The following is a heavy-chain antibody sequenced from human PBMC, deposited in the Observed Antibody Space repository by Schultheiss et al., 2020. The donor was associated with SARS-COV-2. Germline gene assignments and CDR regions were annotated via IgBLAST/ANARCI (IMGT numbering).Heavy chain of an antibody. V-gene: IGHV3-33*01. CDR3: ASVSGYSSGWYRYDY. D-gene: IGHD6-19*01. CDR1: GFTFSSYG. J-gene: IGHJ4*02. CDR2: IWYDGSNK. Sequence: GGSLRLSCAASGFTFSSYGMQWVRQAPGKGLEWVAVIWYDGSNKYYADSVKGRFTISRDNSKNTLYLQMNSLRAEDTAVYYCASVSGYSSGWYRYDYWGQGTLVTVSS.